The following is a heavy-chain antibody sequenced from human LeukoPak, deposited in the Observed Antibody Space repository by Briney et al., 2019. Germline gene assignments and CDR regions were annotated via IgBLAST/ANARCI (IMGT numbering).Heavy chain of an antibody. CDR2: ISGSGSGSST. D-gene: IGHD5-24*01. CDR1: GFTFSSSA. V-gene: IGHV3-23*01. J-gene: IGHJ4*02. CDR3: AKSGYNRFDY. Sequence: DPGGSLRLSCAASGFTFSSSAMSWVRQAPGKGLEWVSTISGSGSGSSTYYADSVKGRFTISRDNSKNTLYLQMNSLRAEDTAVYYCAKSGYNRFDYWGQGTLVTVSS.